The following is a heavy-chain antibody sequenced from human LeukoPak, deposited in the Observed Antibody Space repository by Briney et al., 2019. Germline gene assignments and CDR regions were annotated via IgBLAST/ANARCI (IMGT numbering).Heavy chain of an antibody. CDR1: GFTFSSYS. V-gene: IGHV3-23*01. J-gene: IGHJ4*02. CDR2: ISGSGGST. Sequence: GGSLRLSCAASGFTFSSYSVNWVRQAPGKGLEWVSAISGSGGSTYYADSVKGRFTISRDNSKNTLYLQMNSLRAEDTAVYYCAKEGGSYQSMPIDYWGQGTLVTVSS. CDR3: AKEGGSYQSMPIDY. D-gene: IGHD1-26*01.